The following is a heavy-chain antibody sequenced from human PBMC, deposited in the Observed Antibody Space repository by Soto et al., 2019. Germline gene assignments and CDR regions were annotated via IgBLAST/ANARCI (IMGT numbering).Heavy chain of an antibody. CDR2: INPNSGGT. V-gene: IGHV1-2*02. J-gene: IGHJ4*02. CDR1: GYTFTGYY. D-gene: IGHD6-19*01. CDR3: ARDSNEYSSGLLFDY. Sequence: QVQLVQSGAEVKKPGASVKVSCKASGYTFTGYYMHWVRQAPGQGLEWMGWINPNSGGTNYAQKFQGRVTMTRDTSISTAYMELSRLRSDDTAVYYCARDSNEYSSGLLFDYWGQGTLVTVSS.